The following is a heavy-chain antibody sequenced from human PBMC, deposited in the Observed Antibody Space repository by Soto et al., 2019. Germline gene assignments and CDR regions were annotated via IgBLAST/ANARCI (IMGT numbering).Heavy chain of an antibody. Sequence: GSLRLSCAASEFTFSNYAMSWVRQAPGKGLEWVSAISYGGGTTYYADSVKGRFTISRDNSKNTLYLQMNSLRAEDTALYYCAKNPGYYYDSTGYHFDYWGQGTLVTVSS. CDR2: ISYGGGTT. D-gene: IGHD3-22*01. CDR3: AKNPGYYYDSTGYHFDY. CDR1: EFTFSNYA. J-gene: IGHJ4*02. V-gene: IGHV3-23*01.